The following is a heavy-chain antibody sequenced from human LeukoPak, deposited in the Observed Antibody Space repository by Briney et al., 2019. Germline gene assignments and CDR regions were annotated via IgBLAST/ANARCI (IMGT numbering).Heavy chain of an antibody. CDR2: IISSSSVI. CDR3: ARARPGYDTPPYYFDF. V-gene: IGHV3-48*01. CDR1: GCTFSTYS. J-gene: IGHJ4*02. Sequence: GGSLRLSCATSGCTFSTYSMNWVRQAPGKGLEWISYIISSSSVIYYADSVKGRFTITRDNAKSSLYLQMNSLRAEDTAVYYCARARPGYDTPPYYFDFWGQGTLVTVSS. D-gene: IGHD3-16*01.